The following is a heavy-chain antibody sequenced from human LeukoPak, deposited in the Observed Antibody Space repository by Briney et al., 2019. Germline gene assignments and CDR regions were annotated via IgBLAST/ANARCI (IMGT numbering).Heavy chain of an antibody. CDR2: IKNKTDGGTT. CDR1: GFTFSNAW. Sequence: GGSLRLSCAASGFTFSNAWMSWVRQAPGKGLEWVGRIKNKTDGGTTDYAAPVKGRFTISRDDSKNTLYLQMNSLKTEDTAVYYCTTKPCSSTSCYYYYGMDVWGKGTTVTVSS. CDR3: TTKPCSSTSCYYYYGMDV. J-gene: IGHJ6*04. D-gene: IGHD2-2*01. V-gene: IGHV3-15*01.